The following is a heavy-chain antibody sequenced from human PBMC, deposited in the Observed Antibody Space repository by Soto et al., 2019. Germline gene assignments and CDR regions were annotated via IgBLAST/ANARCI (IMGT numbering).Heavy chain of an antibody. D-gene: IGHD3-10*01. J-gene: IGHJ6*02. V-gene: IGHV3-7*01. CDR3: ARDRVNGSGSYYFIYVRYYYGMDV. CDR1: GFTFSSYW. Sequence: GGSLRLSCAASGFTFSSYWMSWVRQAPGKGLEWVANIKQDGSEKYYVDSVKGRFTISRDNAKNSLYLQMNSLRAEDTAVYYCARDRVNGSGSYYFIYVRYYYGMDVWGQGPTVTVSS. CDR2: IKQDGSEK.